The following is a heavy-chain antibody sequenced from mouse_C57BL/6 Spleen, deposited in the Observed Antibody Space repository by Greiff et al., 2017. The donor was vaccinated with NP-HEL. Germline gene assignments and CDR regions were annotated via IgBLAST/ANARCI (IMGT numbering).Heavy chain of an antibody. J-gene: IGHJ1*03. V-gene: IGHV1-54*01. CDR3: ARWGITTVVEGYFDV. CDR2: INPGSGGT. CDR1: GYAFTNYL. Sequence: VQLQESGAELVRPGTSVKVSCKASGYAFTNYLIEWVKQRPGQGLEWIGVINPGSGGTNYNEKFKGKATLTADKSSSTAYMQLSSLTSEDSAVYFCARWGITTVVEGYFDVWGTGTTVTVSS. D-gene: IGHD1-1*01.